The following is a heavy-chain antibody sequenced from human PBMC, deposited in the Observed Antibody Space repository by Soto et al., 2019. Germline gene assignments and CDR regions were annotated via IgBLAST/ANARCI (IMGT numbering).Heavy chain of an antibody. CDR2: ISGSGGST. CDR1: GFSFSSYS. Sequence: GGSLRLSCAASGFSFSSYSMSWVRQAPGKGLEWVSVISGSGGSTYYADSVKGRFTISRDNSKNTLYLQMNSLRAEDTAVYYCAKGSSGWYLSSDYWGQGTLVTVSS. CDR3: AKGSSGWYLSSDY. V-gene: IGHV3-23*01. D-gene: IGHD6-19*01. J-gene: IGHJ4*02.